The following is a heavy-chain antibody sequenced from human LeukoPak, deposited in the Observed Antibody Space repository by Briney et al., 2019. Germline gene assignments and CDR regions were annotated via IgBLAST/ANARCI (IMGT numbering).Heavy chain of an antibody. V-gene: IGHV5-51*01. Sequence: GESLKISCKGSGYNFNTYWVAWVRQLPGKGLEWMGIIYPGDSDTRYSPSFQGQVTISADKSISTAYLQWSSLKASDTAMYYCARLNRDYSNYGNEYYYGMDVWGQGTTVTVSS. CDR1: GYNFNTYW. CDR2: IYPGDSDT. J-gene: IGHJ6*02. D-gene: IGHD4-11*01. CDR3: ARLNRDYSNYGNEYYYGMDV.